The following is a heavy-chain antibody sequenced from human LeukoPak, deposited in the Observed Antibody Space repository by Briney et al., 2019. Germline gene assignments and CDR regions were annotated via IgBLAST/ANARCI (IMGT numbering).Heavy chain of an antibody. CDR2: INPNSGGT. J-gene: IGHJ5*02. D-gene: IGHD2-15*01. V-gene: IGHV1-2*02. Sequence: ASVKVSCKASGYTFTGYYMHWVRQAPGQGLEWMGWINPNSGGTNYAQKFQGRVTMTRDTSISTAYMELRRLRSDDTAVYYCARGSGPTRNWFDPWGQGTLVTVSS. CDR3: ARGSGPTRNWFDP. CDR1: GYTFTGYY.